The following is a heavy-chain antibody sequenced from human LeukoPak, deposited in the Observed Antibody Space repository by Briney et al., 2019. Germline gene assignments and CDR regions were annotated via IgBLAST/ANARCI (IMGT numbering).Heavy chain of an antibody. CDR1: GFTFSSYA. CDR3: ARDPSMVRGDNYFDY. CDR2: ISSSSSYI. J-gene: IGHJ4*02. V-gene: IGHV3-21*01. D-gene: IGHD3-10*01. Sequence: GGSLRLSCAASGFTFSSYAMNWVRQAPGKGLEWVSSISSSSSYIFYADSVRGRFTISRDDAENSLYLQMNSLRAEDTAIYYCARDPSMVRGDNYFDYWGQGTLVTVSS.